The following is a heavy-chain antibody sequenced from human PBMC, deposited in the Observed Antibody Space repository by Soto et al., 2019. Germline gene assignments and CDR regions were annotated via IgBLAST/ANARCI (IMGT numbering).Heavy chain of an antibody. Sequence: PSETLSLTCTVSGDFISNGAHHWGWIRQPPGKGLEWIGGISYSGNTHYNPSLKSRVTMSIDTSKNQFSLKLSSVTAADTAVYYCARRYGDCFDYWGQGTLVTVSS. D-gene: IGHD4-17*01. CDR1: GDFISNGAHH. J-gene: IGHJ4*02. CDR2: ISYSGNT. CDR3: ARRYGDCFDY. V-gene: IGHV4-39*07.